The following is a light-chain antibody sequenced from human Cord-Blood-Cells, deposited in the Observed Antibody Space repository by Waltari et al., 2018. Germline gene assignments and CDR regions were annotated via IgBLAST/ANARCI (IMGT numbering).Light chain of an antibody. V-gene: IGLV2-14*01. Sequence: QSALTQPASVSGSPGPSITIPCTGTSSDVGGYNYVSWYQQHPGKAPKLMIYEVSNRPSGVSNRFSGSKSGNTASRTISWLQAEDEADYSCSSYTSSSTYVFGTGTKVTVL. CDR3: SSYTSSSTYV. CDR1: SSDVGGYNY. CDR2: EVS. J-gene: IGLJ1*01.